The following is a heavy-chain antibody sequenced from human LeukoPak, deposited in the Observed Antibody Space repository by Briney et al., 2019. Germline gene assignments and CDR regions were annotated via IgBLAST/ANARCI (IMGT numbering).Heavy chain of an antibody. D-gene: IGHD3-10*01. CDR2: INHSGST. J-gene: IGHJ6*02. Sequence: PSETLSLTCVVYGGSFSGYYWSWIRQPPGKGLEWIGEINHSGSTNYNPSLKSRVTISVDTSKNQFSLKLSSVTAADTAVYYCARGSRLSYYYGSGSPNYYGMDVWGQGTTVTVSS. CDR3: ARGSRLSYYYGSGSPNYYGMDV. V-gene: IGHV4-34*01. CDR1: GGSFSGYY.